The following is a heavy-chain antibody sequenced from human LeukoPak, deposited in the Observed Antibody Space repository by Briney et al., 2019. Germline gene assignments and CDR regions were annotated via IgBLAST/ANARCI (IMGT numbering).Heavy chain of an antibody. V-gene: IGHV4-38-2*02. CDR1: GYSISSGYY. Sequence: LETLSLTCTVSGYSISSGYYWGWIRQPPGKGLEWIGSIYHSGSTYYNPSLKSRVTISVDTSKNQFSLKLSSVTAADTAVYYCAGWYSGSYSSSYYYYMDVWGKGTTVTISS. CDR2: IYHSGST. CDR3: AGWYSGSYSSSYYYYMDV. D-gene: IGHD1-26*01. J-gene: IGHJ6*03.